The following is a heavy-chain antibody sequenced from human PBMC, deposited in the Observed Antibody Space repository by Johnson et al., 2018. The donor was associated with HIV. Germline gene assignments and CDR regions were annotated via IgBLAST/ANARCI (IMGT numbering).Heavy chain of an antibody. V-gene: IGHV3-7*04. J-gene: IGHJ3*02. D-gene: IGHD1-26*01. Sequence: VQLVESGGGLVQPGGSLRLSCAASGFTFSSSWMSWVRQAPGKGLEWVANIKQDGSEKYYVGSVKGRFTISRDNAKNSLYLQMNSLRAEDTAVYYCAKGMWGHDAFDIWGQGTMVTVSS. CDR2: IKQDGSEK. CDR1: GFTFSSSW. CDR3: AKGMWGHDAFDI.